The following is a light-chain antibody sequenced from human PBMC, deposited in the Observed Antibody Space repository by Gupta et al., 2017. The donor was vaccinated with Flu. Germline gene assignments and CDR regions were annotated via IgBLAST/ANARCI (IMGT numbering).Light chain of an antibody. CDR3: AAWDDSRSGSWV. J-gene: IGLJ3*02. CDR1: SPNIGSNY. V-gene: IGLV1-47*01. Sequence: QSVLTQPPSSSGTPGQRVTLYCSGSSPNIGSNYVYWYQQLPGTAPKLLIYRNNQRPSGVPYRISCSNCGTSAALAISGLRSDDEADYYCAAWDDSRSGSWVFGGGTKLTVL. CDR2: RNN.